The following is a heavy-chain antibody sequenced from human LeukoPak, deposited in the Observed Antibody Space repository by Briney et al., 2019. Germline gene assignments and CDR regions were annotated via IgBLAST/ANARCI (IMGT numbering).Heavy chain of an antibody. CDR2: IYSGGST. Sequence: PGGSLRLSCAASGFTVSSNFMSWVRQAPGKGLEWVSVIYSGGSTYYADSVKGRFTISRDNSKNTLYLQLISLRAEDTAAYYCARVQYSGTYSDAFDIWGQGTMVTVSS. J-gene: IGHJ3*02. V-gene: IGHV3-66*01. CDR1: GFTVSSNF. CDR3: ARVQYSGTYSDAFDI. D-gene: IGHD1-26*01.